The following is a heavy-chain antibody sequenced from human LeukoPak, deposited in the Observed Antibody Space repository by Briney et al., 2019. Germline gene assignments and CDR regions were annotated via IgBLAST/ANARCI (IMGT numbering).Heavy chain of an antibody. V-gene: IGHV1-69*05. CDR2: IIPIFGTA. D-gene: IGHD6-13*01. Sequence: ASVKVSCKASGGTFSSYAISWVRQAPGQGLEWMGGIIPIFGTANYAQKFQGRVTITTDESTSTAYMELSSLRSEDTAVYYCAAEQLPRNYYYMDVWGKGTTVTVSS. CDR3: AAEQLPRNYYYMDV. CDR1: GGTFSSYA. J-gene: IGHJ6*03.